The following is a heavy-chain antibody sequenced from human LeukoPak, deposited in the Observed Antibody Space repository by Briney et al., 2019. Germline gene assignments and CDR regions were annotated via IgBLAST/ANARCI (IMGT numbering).Heavy chain of an antibody. V-gene: IGHV3-73*01. CDR2: IRSKANSYAT. CDR3: IAVAGQFDY. D-gene: IGHD6-19*01. CDR1: GFTFSGSA. J-gene: IGHJ4*02. Sequence: PGGSQRLSCAASGFTFSGSAMHWVRQASGKGQEWVGRIRSKANSYATAYAASVKGRFTISRDDSKNTAYLQMNSLKTEDTAVYYCIAVAGQFDYWGQGTLVTVSS.